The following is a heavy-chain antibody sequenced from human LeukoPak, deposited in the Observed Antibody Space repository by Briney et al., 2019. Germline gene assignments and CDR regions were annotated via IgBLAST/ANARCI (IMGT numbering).Heavy chain of an antibody. CDR1: GGSFSGYY. CDR2: INHSGST. CDR3: ARQGGGSYEDAFDI. V-gene: IGHV4-34*01. D-gene: IGHD1-26*01. J-gene: IGHJ3*02. Sequence: PSETLSLTCAVYGGSFSGYYWSWIRQPPGKGLEWIGEINHSGSTNYNPSLKSRVTISVDTSKNQFSLKLSSVTAADTAVYYCARQGGGSYEDAFDIWGQGTMVTVSS.